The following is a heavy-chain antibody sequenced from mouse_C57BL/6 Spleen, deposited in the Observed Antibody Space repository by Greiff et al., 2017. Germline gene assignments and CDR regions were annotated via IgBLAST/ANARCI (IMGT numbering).Heavy chain of an antibody. J-gene: IGHJ3*01. D-gene: IGHD1-1*01. Sequence: QVQLKQPGAELVRPGSSVKLSCKASGYTFTSYWMAWVKQRPGQGLEWIGNIYPSDSDTHYNQKFKDKATLTVDKSSSPAYMQLSSLTSEDSAVYYCARGYYGSGRFAYWGQGTLVTVSA. CDR1: GYTFTSYW. V-gene: IGHV1-61*01. CDR2: IYPSDSDT. CDR3: ARGYYGSGRFAY.